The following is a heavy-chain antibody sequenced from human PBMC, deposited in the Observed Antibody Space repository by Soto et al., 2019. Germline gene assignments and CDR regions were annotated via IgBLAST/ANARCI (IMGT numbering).Heavy chain of an antibody. CDR2: IYYSGST. Sequence: SETLSLTCTVSGGSISSGDYYWSWIRQPPGKGLEWIGYIYYSGSTYYNPSLKSRVTISVDTSKNQFSLKLSSVTAADTAVYYCARVRIQRLYYFDYWRQGTLVTVSS. CDR1: GGSISSGDYY. V-gene: IGHV4-30-4*01. D-gene: IGHD5-18*01. J-gene: IGHJ4*02. CDR3: ARVRIQRLYYFDY.